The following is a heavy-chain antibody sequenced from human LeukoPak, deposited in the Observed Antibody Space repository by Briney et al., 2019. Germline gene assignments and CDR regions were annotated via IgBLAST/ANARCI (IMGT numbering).Heavy chain of an antibody. D-gene: IGHD6-25*01. Sequence: GGSPRLSCAASGFSLSSYEVNWVRQAPGKGLEWVGRTRNRPQSYTTEYAASVKGRFTISRDDSKNLLYLQMNSLKSEDTAVYYCARVAANERWYFDLWGRGTLVTVSS. CDR2: TRNRPQSYTT. J-gene: IGHJ2*01. V-gene: IGHV3-72*01. CDR3: ARVAANERWYFDL. CDR1: GFSLSSYE.